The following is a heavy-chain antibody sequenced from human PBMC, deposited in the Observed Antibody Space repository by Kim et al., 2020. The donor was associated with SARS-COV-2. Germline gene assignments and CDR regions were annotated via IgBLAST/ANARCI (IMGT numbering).Heavy chain of an antibody. D-gene: IGHD3-16*01. J-gene: IGHJ4*01. CDR2: FYHSRRI. Sequence: SETLSLTCTVSGGSVTTGSYYWSWIRQPPGMGLEWIGSFYHSRRIHYNPSLESRVTISADTSKNQFSLKLSAMTAADTAVFYCARGTAVAGEHYFDYWG. CDR1: GGSVTTGSYY. V-gene: IGHV4-61*01. CDR3: ARGTAVAGEHYFDY.